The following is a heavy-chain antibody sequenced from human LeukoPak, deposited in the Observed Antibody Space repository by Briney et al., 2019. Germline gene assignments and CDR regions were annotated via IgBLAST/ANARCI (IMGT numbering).Heavy chain of an antibody. V-gene: IGHV1-24*01. CDR2: FDPEDGET. Sequence: ASVKVSCRVSGYTLTELSMHWVRQAPGKGLGWMGGFDPEDGETIYAQKFQGRVTMTEDTSTDTAYMDLSSLRSEDTAFYYCAAPAVADRYYFDYWGQGTLVTVSS. CDR1: GYTLTELS. CDR3: AAPAVADRYYFDY. D-gene: IGHD6-19*01. J-gene: IGHJ4*02.